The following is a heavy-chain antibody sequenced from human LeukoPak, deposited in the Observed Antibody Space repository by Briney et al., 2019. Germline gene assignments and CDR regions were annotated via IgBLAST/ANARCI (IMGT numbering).Heavy chain of an antibody. Sequence: SVKLSCKASGATFSSYAISRVRDAPAQGLEWMGGIIPIFGTANYAQKFQGRVTITADKSTSTAYMELSSLRSEDTGVYFCASLPGPPLLDAFDIWGQGTMVTVSS. CDR2: IIPIFGTA. CDR3: ASLPGPPLLDAFDI. D-gene: IGHD2-15*01. J-gene: IGHJ3*02. V-gene: IGHV1-69*06. CDR1: GATFSSYA.